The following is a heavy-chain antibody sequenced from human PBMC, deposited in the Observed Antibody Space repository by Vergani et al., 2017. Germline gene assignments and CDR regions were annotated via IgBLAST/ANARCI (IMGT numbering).Heavy chain of an antibody. CDR1: GGTFSSYT. D-gene: IGHD3-10*01. CDR2: IIPILGIA. V-gene: IGHV1-69*08. CDR3: ARDPTENVWFGELWGYYYYGMDV. Sequence: QVQLVQSGAEVKKPGSSVKVSCKASGGTFSSYTISWVRQAPGQGLEWMGRIIPILGIANYAQKFQGRVTITADKSTSTAYMELSSLRSEDTAVYYCARDPTENVWFGELWGYYYYGMDVWGQGTTVTVSS. J-gene: IGHJ6*02.